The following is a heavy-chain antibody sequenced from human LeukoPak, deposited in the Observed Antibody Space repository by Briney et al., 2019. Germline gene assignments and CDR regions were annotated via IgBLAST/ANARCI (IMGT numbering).Heavy chain of an antibody. D-gene: IGHD1-26*01. CDR2: IKQDGSEK. Sequence: GGSLRLSCAASGFTFSSYWMSWVRQAPGKGLEWVANIKQDGSEKCYVDSVKGRFTISRDNAKNSLYLQMNSLRAEDTAVYYCARDKWELLPDIWGQGTMVTVSS. CDR3: ARDKWELLPDI. J-gene: IGHJ3*02. V-gene: IGHV3-7*01. CDR1: GFTFSSYW.